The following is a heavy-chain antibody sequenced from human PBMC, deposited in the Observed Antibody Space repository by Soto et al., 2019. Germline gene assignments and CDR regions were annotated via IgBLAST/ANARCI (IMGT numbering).Heavy chain of an antibody. CDR2: IITYIGNT. Sequence: ASVKVSCKASGGTFSSYTISWVRQAPGQGLELMGWIITYIGNTNYAQKLQDRVSLTADTSTSTAYMELRSLRSDDTAVYYCARIPGYSTTWYYAFDIWGQGTLVTVSS. J-gene: IGHJ3*02. D-gene: IGHD6-13*01. V-gene: IGHV1-18*01. CDR3: ARIPGYSTTWYYAFDI. CDR1: GGTFSSYT.